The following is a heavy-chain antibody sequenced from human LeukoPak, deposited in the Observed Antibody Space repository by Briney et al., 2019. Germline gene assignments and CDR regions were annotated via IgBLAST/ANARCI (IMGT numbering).Heavy chain of an antibody. V-gene: IGHV4-39*07. D-gene: IGHD6-13*01. CDR1: GGSISSSSYY. CDR3: ARGTYSSSWYLFDY. CDR2: IYYSGST. J-gene: IGHJ4*02. Sequence: PSETLSLTCTVSGGSISSSSYYWGWIRQPPGKGLEWIGSIYYSGSTYYNPSLKSRDTISVDTSKNQFSLKLSSVTAADTAVYYCARGTYSSSWYLFDYWGQGTLVTVSS.